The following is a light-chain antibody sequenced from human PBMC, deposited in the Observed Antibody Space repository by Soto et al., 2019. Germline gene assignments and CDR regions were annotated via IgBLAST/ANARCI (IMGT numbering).Light chain of an antibody. Sequence: DIQMTQSPSSLAASVGDRVTITCRASQSISSYLNWYQQKPGEAPKLLIYDASSLVSGVPSRFSGSGSGTEFTLTIRSLQPDDFATYYCQQYNSYSPWTFGQGTKVDI. V-gene: IGKV1-5*01. CDR1: QSISSY. CDR2: DAS. CDR3: QQYNSYSPWT. J-gene: IGKJ1*01.